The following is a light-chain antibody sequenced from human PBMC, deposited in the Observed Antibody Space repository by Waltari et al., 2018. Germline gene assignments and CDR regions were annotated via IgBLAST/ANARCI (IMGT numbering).Light chain of an antibody. CDR3: HQYGSSPWT. CDR1: QSVTNNY. Sequence: ELVLTQSPGTLSLSPGDRATPPCRASQSVTNNYLAWYQQKPGQAPRLFIYGASSRATGIPDRFSGSGSGTDFTLTISRLEPEDFAVYYCHQYGSSPWTFGQGTKVEIK. V-gene: IGKV3-20*01. J-gene: IGKJ1*01. CDR2: GAS.